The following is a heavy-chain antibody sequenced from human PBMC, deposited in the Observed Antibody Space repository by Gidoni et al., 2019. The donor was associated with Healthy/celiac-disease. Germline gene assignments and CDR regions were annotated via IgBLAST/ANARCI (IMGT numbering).Heavy chain of an antibody. CDR2: ISGSGGST. CDR3: AKDPYSSGWLPHGSDGLDY. CDR1: GFTFSSYA. J-gene: IGHJ4*02. Sequence: EVQLLESGGGLVQPGGSLRLSCAASGFTFSSYAMSWVRQAPGKGLEWVSAISGSGGSTYYADSVKGRFTISRDNSKNTLYLQMNSLRAEDTAVYYCAKDPYSSGWLPHGSDGLDYWGQGTLVTVSS. V-gene: IGHV3-23*01. D-gene: IGHD6-19*01.